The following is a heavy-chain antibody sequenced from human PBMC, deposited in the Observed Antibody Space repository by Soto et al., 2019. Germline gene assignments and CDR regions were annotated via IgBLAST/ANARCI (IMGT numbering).Heavy chain of an antibody. CDR1: GGTFSSYT. Sequence: QVQLVQSGAEVKKPGSSVKVSCKASGGTFSSYTISWVRQAPGQGLEWMGRIIPILGIANYAQKFQGRVTITADKSTSTAYMELSSLRSEDTALYYCARAPGNDPFDYWGQGTLVTVSS. J-gene: IGHJ4*02. CDR3: ARAPGNDPFDY. D-gene: IGHD2-8*01. V-gene: IGHV1-69*02. CDR2: IIPILGIA.